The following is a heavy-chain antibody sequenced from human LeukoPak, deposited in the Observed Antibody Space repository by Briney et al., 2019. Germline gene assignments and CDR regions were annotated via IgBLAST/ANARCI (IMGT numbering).Heavy chain of an antibody. J-gene: IGHJ6*02. Sequence: SETLSLTCAVSGGSIRSNNWWSWVRPSPEKGLEWIAEIYHSGSFNRNPSLKSRVTILVDKSKNQFSLNLTSVTAADTAVYYCARVGINPGDHYYSGMDVWGQGTTVTVSS. CDR1: GGSIRSNNW. V-gene: IGHV4/OR15-8*01. D-gene: IGHD2-21*02. CDR2: IYHSGSF. CDR3: ARVGINPGDHYYSGMDV.